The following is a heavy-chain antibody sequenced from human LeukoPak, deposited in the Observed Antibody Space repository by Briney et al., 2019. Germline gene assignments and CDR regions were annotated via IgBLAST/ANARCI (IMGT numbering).Heavy chain of an antibody. CDR2: IYYSGST. V-gene: IGHV4-31*03. J-gene: IGHJ3*02. Sequence: SQTLSLTCTVSGGSISSGGYYWSWIRQHPGKGLEWIGYIYYSGSTYYNPSLKSRVTISVDTSKNQFSLKLSSVTAADTAVYYCARDTPYGSGNREPFDIWGQGTMVTVSS. D-gene: IGHD3-10*01. CDR1: GGSISSGGYY. CDR3: ARDTPYGSGNREPFDI.